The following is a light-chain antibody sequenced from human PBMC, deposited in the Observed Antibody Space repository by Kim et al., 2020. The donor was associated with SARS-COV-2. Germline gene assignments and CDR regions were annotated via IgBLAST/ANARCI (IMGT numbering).Light chain of an antibody. Sequence: EIVLTQSPATLSVSPGEGAILSCGASQSVSSKLAWYQQKPGQAPSLLIYGAITRAIGITARFSGSGSGTEFTLTISSLQSEDFIVYYCQEYYNWPPLTCGGGTKVDIK. CDR3: QEYYNWPPLT. V-gene: IGKV3-15*01. J-gene: IGKJ4*01. CDR1: QSVSSK. CDR2: GAI.